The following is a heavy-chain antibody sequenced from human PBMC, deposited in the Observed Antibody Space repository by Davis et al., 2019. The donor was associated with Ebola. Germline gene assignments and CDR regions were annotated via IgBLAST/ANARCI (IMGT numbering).Heavy chain of an antibody. V-gene: IGHV1-2*06. J-gene: IGHJ3*02. CDR2: INPNSGGT. CDR3: ARDPFVDAFDI. CDR1: GYTFTGYY. Sequence: AASVKVSCKASGYTFTGYYMHWVRQAPGQGLEWMGRINPNSGGTNYAQKFQGRVTMTRDTSISTAYMELRSLRSDDTAVYYCARDPFVDAFDIWGQGTMVTVSS.